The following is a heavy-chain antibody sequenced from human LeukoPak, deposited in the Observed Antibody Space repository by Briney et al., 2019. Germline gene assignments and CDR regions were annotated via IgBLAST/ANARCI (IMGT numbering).Heavy chain of an antibody. CDR1: GFTFSTYW. CDR3: ARLYGDYGDY. D-gene: IGHD4-17*01. J-gene: IGHJ4*02. Sequence: TGGSLRLSCAASGFTFSTYWMTWVRQAPGKGLEWVANIKKDGREQYYGDSVKGRFTISRDNTKNSLYLQMNSLRAEDTAVYYCARLYGDYGDYWGQGTLVTVSS. V-gene: IGHV3-7*05. CDR2: IKKDGREQ.